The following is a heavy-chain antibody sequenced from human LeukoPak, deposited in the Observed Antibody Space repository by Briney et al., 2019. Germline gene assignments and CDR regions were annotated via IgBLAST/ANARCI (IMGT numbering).Heavy chain of an antibody. Sequence: GGSLRLSCAASGFTFSSYAMHWVRQAPGKGLEWVAVISYDGSNKYYADSVKGRFTISRDNSKNPLYLQMNSLRAEDTAVYYCARDFPLGGYYDYYYYYMDVWGKGTTVTVSS. J-gene: IGHJ6*03. D-gene: IGHD3-22*01. V-gene: IGHV3-30-3*01. CDR3: ARDFPLGGYYDYYYYYMDV. CDR1: GFTFSSYA. CDR2: ISYDGSNK.